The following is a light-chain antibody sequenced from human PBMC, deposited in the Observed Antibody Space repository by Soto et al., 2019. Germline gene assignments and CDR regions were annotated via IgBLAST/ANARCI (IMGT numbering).Light chain of an antibody. CDR1: SSDVGGYNS. CDR2: DVS. CDR3: SSYTPSSTLI. V-gene: IGLV2-14*01. Sequence: QSALTQPASLSGSPGQSITISCTGASSDVGGYNSVSWYQQHPGKAPKLMIYDVSNRPSGVSNRFSGSKSGNTVSLTISGLQAEDEADYYCSSYTPSSTLIFGGGTKLTVL. J-gene: IGLJ2*01.